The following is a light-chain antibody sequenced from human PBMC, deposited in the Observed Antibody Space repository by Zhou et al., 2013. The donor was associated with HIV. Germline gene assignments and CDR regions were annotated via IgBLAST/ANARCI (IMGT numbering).Light chain of an antibody. V-gene: IGKV1-5*03. J-gene: IGKJ1*01. Sequence: DIQMTQSPSTLSASVGDRVTITCRASQNINSWLAWYQQKPGKAPKPLIYKASNLESGVPSRFSGSGSGTEFTLTISSLQPDDFATYYCQQYNSSPWTFGQGTKVEIK. CDR2: KAS. CDR3: QQYNSSPWT. CDR1: QNINSW.